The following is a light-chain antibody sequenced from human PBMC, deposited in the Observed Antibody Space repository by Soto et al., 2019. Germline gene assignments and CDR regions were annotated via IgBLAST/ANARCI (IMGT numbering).Light chain of an antibody. J-gene: IGKJ2*01. CDR2: ATS. CDR3: QQYGSSSFT. V-gene: IGKV3-20*01. CDR1: QSVSSIY. Sequence: EIVVPPSPGTLSLSSGERATLACRASQSVSSIYWDWSQQKPGQAPRLLVDATSSRATGIPDRFSGSGYGTAFTLTISRLEPDDFAVTYCQQYGSSSFTFGQGTKLEIK.